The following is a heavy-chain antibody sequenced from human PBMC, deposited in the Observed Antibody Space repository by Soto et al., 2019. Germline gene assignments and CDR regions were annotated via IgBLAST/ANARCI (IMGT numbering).Heavy chain of an antibody. J-gene: IGHJ5*02. CDR1: GGAVSSGTYY. V-gene: IGHV4-61*01. CDR2: IYFTGST. Sequence: SETLSLICTVSGGAVSSGTYYWSWIRQPPGKGLEWIGHIYFTGSTNYNPSLKSRVTMSLDTSRNQFSLKLSSVTAADTAVYYCTRGPPRVQWFDPWGLGTLVTVSS. CDR3: TRGPPRVQWFDP.